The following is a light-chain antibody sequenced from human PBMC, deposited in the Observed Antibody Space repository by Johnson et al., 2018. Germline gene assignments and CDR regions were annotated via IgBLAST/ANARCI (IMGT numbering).Light chain of an antibody. CDR1: SSNIGNNY. J-gene: IGLJ1*01. Sequence: SVLTQPPSVSAAPGQKVTISCSGSSSNIGNNYVSWYQQLPGTAPQLLIYENNQRPSGSPDRFSGSKFGTSATLGLTGLQTEDAADYYCGTWDSTLSAGNVFGTGTNVTVL. CDR3: GTWDSTLSAGNV. CDR2: ENN. V-gene: IGLV1-51*02.